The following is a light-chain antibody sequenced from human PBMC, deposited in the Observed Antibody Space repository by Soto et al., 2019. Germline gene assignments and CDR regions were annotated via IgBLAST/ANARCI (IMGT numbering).Light chain of an antibody. V-gene: IGLV1-40*01. CDR3: QSSDSSLSGYVV. Sequence: QSVLTQPPSVSGAPGQRVTISCTGSSSNIGAGYDVHWYQQLPGTAPKLLIYGNSNRPSGVPDRFSDSKSGTSASLAITGLQAEDEADYYCQSSDSSLSGYVVFGGGTKLTVL. CDR2: GNS. J-gene: IGLJ2*01. CDR1: SSNIGAGYD.